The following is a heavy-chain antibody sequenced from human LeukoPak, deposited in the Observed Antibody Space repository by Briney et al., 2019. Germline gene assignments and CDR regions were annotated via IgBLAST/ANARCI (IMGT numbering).Heavy chain of an antibody. J-gene: IGHJ6*02. CDR1: GGSISSYY. CDR3: ARDHFAIGSYYGMDV. CDR2: IYYSGST. Sequence: SETLSLTCTVSGGSISSYYWSWIRQPPGKGLEWIGYIYYSGSTNYNPSLKSRVTISVDTSKNQFSLKLSSVTAADTAVYCCARDHFAIGSYYGMDVWGQGTRVTVSS. D-gene: IGHD1-26*01. V-gene: IGHV4-59*01.